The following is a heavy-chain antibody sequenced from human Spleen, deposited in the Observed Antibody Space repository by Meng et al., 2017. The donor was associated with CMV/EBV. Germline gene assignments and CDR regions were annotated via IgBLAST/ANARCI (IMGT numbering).Heavy chain of an antibody. V-gene: IGHV3-66*02. CDR3: VGLHDYSNYGFDY. D-gene: IGHD4-11*01. J-gene: IGHJ4*02. Sequence: GGSLRLSCAASGFTVSSNYMSWVRQAPGKGLEWVSVIYSGGSTYYADSVKGRFTISRDNSKNTLYLQMNSLRAEDTAVYYCVGLHDYSNYGFDYWGQGTLVTVSS. CDR2: IYSGGST. CDR1: GFTVSSNY.